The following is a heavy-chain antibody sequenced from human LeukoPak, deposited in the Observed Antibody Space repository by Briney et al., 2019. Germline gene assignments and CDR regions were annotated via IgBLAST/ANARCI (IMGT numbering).Heavy chain of an antibody. V-gene: IGHV3-30*18. CDR3: AKAPYYYYGMDV. J-gene: IGHJ6*02. Sequence: GGSLRLSCAASGFTFSSYGMHWVRQAPGKGLEWVAVVSYDGSNKYYADSVKGRFTISRDNSKNTLYLQMNSLRAEDTAVYYCAKAPYYYYGMDVWGQGTTVTVSS. CDR1: GFTFSSYG. CDR2: VSYDGSNK.